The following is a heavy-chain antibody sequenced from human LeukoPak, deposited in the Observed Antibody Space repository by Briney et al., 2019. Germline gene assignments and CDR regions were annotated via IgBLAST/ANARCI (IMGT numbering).Heavy chain of an antibody. CDR3: ARDIVVVKSNWFDP. Sequence: PSETLSLTCAVSSYSITSGHFWGWIRQPPGKGLEWIGRIYTSGSTNYNPSLKSRVTISVDTSKNQFSLKLSSVTAADTAVYYCARDIVVVKSNWFDPWGQGTLVTVSS. V-gene: IGHV4-38-2*02. J-gene: IGHJ5*02. CDR2: IYTSGST. D-gene: IGHD3-22*01. CDR1: SYSITSGHF.